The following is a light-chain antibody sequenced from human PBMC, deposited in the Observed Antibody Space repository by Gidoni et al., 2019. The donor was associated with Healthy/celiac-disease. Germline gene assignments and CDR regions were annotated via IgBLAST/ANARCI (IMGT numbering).Light chain of an antibody. CDR3: QQRSNWPPGLT. Sequence: DIVLTQSPATLSLSPGERATLPCRASQSVSSYLAWYQQKPGQAPRLLIYDASNRATGIPARFSGSGSGTDFTLTISSLEPEDFAVYYCQQRSNWPPGLTFGDGPRWRSN. J-gene: IGKJ4*01. V-gene: IGKV3-11*01. CDR1: QSVSSY. CDR2: DAS.